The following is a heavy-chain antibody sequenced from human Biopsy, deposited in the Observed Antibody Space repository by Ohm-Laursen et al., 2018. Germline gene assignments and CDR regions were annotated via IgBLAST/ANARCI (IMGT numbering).Heavy chain of an antibody. Sequence: SLRLSCSASGFTFSSYGMSWVRQAPGKGLEWVSVLSGRGGTTYYADSVKGWFTISRDNSKNTLYLQMNSLTAEDTAVYYCAKTFHGSSFLYDYWGQGTLVTVSS. D-gene: IGHD2-15*01. CDR3: AKTFHGSSFLYDY. J-gene: IGHJ4*02. CDR2: LSGRGGTT. V-gene: IGHV3-23*01. CDR1: GFTFSSYG.